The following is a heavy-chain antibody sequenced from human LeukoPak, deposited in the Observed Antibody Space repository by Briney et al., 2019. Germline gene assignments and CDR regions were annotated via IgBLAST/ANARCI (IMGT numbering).Heavy chain of an antibody. CDR2: INPNSGGT. Sequence: ASVTVSCKVSGYTFTGYYMHWVRQAPGQGLEWMGWINPNSGGTNYAQKFQGRVTMTRDTSISTAYMELSRLRSDDTAVYYCARSDAAGHYYYYYMDVWGKGTTVTVSS. CDR1: GYTFTGYY. V-gene: IGHV1-2*02. CDR3: ARSDAAGHYYYYYMDV. J-gene: IGHJ6*03. D-gene: IGHD6-13*01.